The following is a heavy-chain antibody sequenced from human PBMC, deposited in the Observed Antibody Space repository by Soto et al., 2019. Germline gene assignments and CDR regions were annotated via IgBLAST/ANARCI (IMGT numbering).Heavy chain of an antibody. D-gene: IGHD2-21*02. Sequence: QVQLVQSGAEVKKPGSSVRVSCKASGGTLRNYGISWVRQAPGQGLEWMGGIIPVFGTANYAQKFQGRVTITADESTSADYTAGASLRSEDTAVYYCSRGDATKMVVTTYYGMDVWGQGTTVTVSS. CDR1: GGTLRNYG. CDR2: IIPVFGTA. V-gene: IGHV1-69*12. J-gene: IGHJ6*02. CDR3: SRGDATKMVVTTYYGMDV.